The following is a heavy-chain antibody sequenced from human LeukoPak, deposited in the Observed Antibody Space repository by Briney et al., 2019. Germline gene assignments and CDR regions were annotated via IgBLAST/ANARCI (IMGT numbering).Heavy chain of an antibody. J-gene: IGHJ5*02. V-gene: IGHV1-2*02. CDR3: ARESACGTTNCLAPADWLDP. CDR1: GYTFTGYY. Sequence: ASVKVSCKASGYTFTGYYMHWVRQAPGQGLEWVGGSSPNSGDTDIAQKFQGRVTMTRDTSIATSYMDVDSLTSDDTAVYYCARESACGTTNCLAPADWLDPWGQGTLVIVSS. D-gene: IGHD2-2*01. CDR2: SSPNSGDT.